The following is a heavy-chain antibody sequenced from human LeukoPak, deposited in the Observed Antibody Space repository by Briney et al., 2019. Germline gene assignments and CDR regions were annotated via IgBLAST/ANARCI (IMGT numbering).Heavy chain of an antibody. J-gene: IGHJ4*02. CDR3: ARLLWFGELLRYIDY. CDR2: IYYSGST. D-gene: IGHD3-10*01. CDR1: GGSISSSSYY. Sequence: SETLSLTCTVSGGSISSSSYYWGWTRQPPGKGLEWIGSIYYSGSTYYNPSLKSRVTISVDTSKNQFSLKLSSVTAADTAVYYCARLLWFGELLRYIDYWGQGTLVTVSS. V-gene: IGHV4-39*01.